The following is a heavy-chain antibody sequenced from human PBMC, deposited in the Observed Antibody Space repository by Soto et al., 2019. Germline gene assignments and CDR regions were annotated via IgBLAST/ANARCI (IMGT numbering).Heavy chain of an antibody. V-gene: IGHV5-51*01. CDR1: GYSFTSYW. D-gene: IGHD1-1*01. CDR3: ARGSPNWKLPMDV. J-gene: IGHJ6*02. Sequence: GGSLKISCKGSGYSFTSYWIGWVRQMPGKGLEWMGIIYPGDSDTRYSPSFQGQVTISADKSISTAYLQWSSLKASDTAMYYCARGSPNWKLPMDVWGQGTTVTVSS. CDR2: IYPGDSDT.